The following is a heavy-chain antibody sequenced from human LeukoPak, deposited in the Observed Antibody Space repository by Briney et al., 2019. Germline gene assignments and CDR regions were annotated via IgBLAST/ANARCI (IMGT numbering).Heavy chain of an antibody. V-gene: IGHV1-18*01. CDR1: GYTFTSYG. CDR2: ISAYNGYT. CDR3: VREVSMVRGVITFYHYNGMDV. D-gene: IGHD3-10*01. J-gene: IGHJ6*02. Sequence: ASVKVSCKASGYTFTSYGISWVRQAPGQGLEWMGWISAYNGYTNYAQNFQGRVTMTTDASTSTAYMELRSLRSDDTAMYYCVREVSMVRGVITFYHYNGMDVWGQGTAVTVSS.